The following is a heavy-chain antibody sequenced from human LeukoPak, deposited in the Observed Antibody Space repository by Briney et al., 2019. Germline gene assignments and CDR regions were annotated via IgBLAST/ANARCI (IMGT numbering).Heavy chain of an antibody. D-gene: IGHD3-22*01. V-gene: IGHV1-8*01. CDR2: MNTNSGNT. Sequence: ASVKVSCKASGYTFTSYDINWVRQATGQGLEWMGWMNTNSGNTGYAQKFQGRVTMTRNTSISTAYMEVSSLRSEDTAVYYCARVPHYYDSSLNTGGIDYWGQGTLVTVCS. CDR1: GYTFTSYD. CDR3: ARVPHYYDSSLNTGGIDY. J-gene: IGHJ4*02.